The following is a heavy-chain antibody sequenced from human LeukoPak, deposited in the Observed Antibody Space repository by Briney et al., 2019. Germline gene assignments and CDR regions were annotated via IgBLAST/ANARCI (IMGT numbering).Heavy chain of an antibody. CDR3: ARDGLWIQNAFDI. D-gene: IGHD5-18*01. Sequence: PSETLSLTCTVSGGSISSYYWGWIRQPPGKGLEWIGSINYSGSTYYNVSLKSRVTISVDTSKNQFSLKLSSVTAADTAVYYCARDGLWIQNAFDIWGQGTMVTVSS. CDR1: GGSISSYY. J-gene: IGHJ3*02. V-gene: IGHV4-39*07. CDR2: INYSGST.